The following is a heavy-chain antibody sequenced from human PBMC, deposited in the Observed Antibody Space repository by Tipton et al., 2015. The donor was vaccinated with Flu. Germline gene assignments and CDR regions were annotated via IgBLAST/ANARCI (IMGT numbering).Heavy chain of an antibody. CDR3: ARARHCSGGSGFYEIWFDP. V-gene: IGHV4-61*08. D-gene: IGHD2-15*01. CDR1: GGSVSSDDYY. CDR2: IRHSGTT. Sequence: TLSLTCTVSGGSVSSDDYYWNWIRQPPGKGLEWIAYIRHSGTTNYSPSLRSRVTISVDTSKNEFSLKLDSVTAADTAIYYCARARHCSGGSGFYEIWFDPWGQGTLITVSS. J-gene: IGHJ5*02.